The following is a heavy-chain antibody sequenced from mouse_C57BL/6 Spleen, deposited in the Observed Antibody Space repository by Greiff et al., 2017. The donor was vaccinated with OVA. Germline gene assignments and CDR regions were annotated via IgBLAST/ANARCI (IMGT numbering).Heavy chain of an antibody. CDR3: VRQGGSSGSYYAMDY. CDR2: IRSKSNNYAT. V-gene: IGHV10-1*01. Sequence: EVQLVESGGGLVQPKGSLKLSCAASGFSFNTYAMNWVRQAPGKGLEWVARIRSKSNNYATYYADSVKDRFTISRDDSESMLYLQMNNLKTEDTAMYYCVRQGGSSGSYYAMDYWGQGTSVTVSS. J-gene: IGHJ4*01. D-gene: IGHD3-2*02. CDR1: GFSFNTYA.